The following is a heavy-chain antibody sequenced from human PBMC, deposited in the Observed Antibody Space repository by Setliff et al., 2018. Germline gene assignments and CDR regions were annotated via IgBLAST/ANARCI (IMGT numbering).Heavy chain of an antibody. CDR3: AKDIKRLTTSSGRGYAFDI. Sequence: PGGSLRLSCAASGFTFDDYAMHWVRQAPGKGLEWVSGISWNSGSIGYADSVKGRFTISRDNAKNSLYLQMNSLRAEDTALYYCAKDIKRLTTSSGRGYAFDIWGQGTMVTVSS. D-gene: IGHD4-17*01. V-gene: IGHV3-9*01. J-gene: IGHJ3*02. CDR2: ISWNSGSI. CDR1: GFTFDDYA.